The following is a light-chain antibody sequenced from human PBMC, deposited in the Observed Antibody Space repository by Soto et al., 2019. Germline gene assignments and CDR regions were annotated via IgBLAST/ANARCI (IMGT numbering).Light chain of an antibody. Sequence: DIQLTQSPSSLSASVGDRVTITCQASQDIINYLNWYQQKPGKAPKLLIFDASSVETGVPSRFSGSGSGTHFTVTISSLEPEDIATYHCQQYEDLPLTFGGGPRVELK. V-gene: IGKV1-33*01. J-gene: IGKJ4*01. CDR1: QDIINY. CDR2: DAS. CDR3: QQYEDLPLT.